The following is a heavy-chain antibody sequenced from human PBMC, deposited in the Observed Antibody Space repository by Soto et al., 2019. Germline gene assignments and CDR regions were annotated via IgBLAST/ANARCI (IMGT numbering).Heavy chain of an antibody. Sequence: ASVKVSCKASGYTFTSYAMHWVRQAPGQRLEWMGWINGGNGNTKYSQKFQGRVTITRDKSTSTAYMELSSLRSEDTAVYYCARDVDAARLDYWGQGTLVTVSS. CDR1: GYTFTSYA. J-gene: IGHJ4*02. CDR2: INGGNGNT. V-gene: IGHV1-3*01. D-gene: IGHD6-6*01. CDR3: ARDVDAARLDY.